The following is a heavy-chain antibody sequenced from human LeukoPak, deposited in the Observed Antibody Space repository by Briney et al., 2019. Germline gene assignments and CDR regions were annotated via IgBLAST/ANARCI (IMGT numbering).Heavy chain of an antibody. CDR1: GFTFDDYA. J-gene: IGHJ4*02. D-gene: IGHD6-19*01. CDR2: ISWNSGSI. V-gene: IGHV3-9*01. Sequence: GRYLRLSCAASGFTFDDYAMHWVRQAPGKGLEWISGISWNSGSIGYADSVKGRFTISRDNAKSSLYLQMNSLRAEDTALYYCAKGQWLGPLDYWGQGTLVTVSS. CDR3: AKGQWLGPLDY.